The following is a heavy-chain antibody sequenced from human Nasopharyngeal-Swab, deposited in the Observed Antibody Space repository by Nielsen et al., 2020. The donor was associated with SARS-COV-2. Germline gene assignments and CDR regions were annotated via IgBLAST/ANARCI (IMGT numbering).Heavy chain of an antibody. D-gene: IGHD3-10*01. Sequence: SETLSLTCAVSGGSISSSNWWTWVRQPPGKGLQWIGEIYHSGSTNYNPSLKSRVTISVDTSKNQFSLKLSSVTAADTAVYYCARDLELGNDAFDIWGQGTMVTVSS. CDR1: GGSISSSNW. J-gene: IGHJ3*02. CDR3: ARDLELGNDAFDI. V-gene: IGHV4-4*02. CDR2: IYHSGST.